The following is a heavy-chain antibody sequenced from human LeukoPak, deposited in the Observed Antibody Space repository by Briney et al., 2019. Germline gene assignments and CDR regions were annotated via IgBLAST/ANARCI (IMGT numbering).Heavy chain of an antibody. D-gene: IGHD6-6*01. CDR3: ALEWTPYSSASSGFYP. J-gene: IGHJ5*02. CDR2: INPNSGGT. V-gene: IGHV1-2*02. CDR1: GYTFTGYY. Sequence: ASVKVPCKASGYTFTGYYMHGVRQAPGQGLEWMGWINPNSGGTNYAQKFQGTVTMTRDTSISTAYMELSSLRSDDTAVYYRALEWTPYSSASSGFYPWGQGTLVTVSS.